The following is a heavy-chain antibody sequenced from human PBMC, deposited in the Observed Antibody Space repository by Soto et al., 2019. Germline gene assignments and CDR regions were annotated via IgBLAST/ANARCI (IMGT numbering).Heavy chain of an antibody. J-gene: IGHJ4*01. CDR2: TYYTGTI. CDR3: ARGGSRRSNALFDV. V-gene: IGHV4-28*05. Sequence: SETLSLTCDVSVDSISNSNWWGWIRQPPGKGLEWIGYTYYTGTIYSNPSLKSRVTMSVDTSRDQFSLKLNSVTAVDTAVYFCARGGSRRSNALFDVWGQGTLVTVSS. CDR1: VDSISNSNW. D-gene: IGHD2-2*01.